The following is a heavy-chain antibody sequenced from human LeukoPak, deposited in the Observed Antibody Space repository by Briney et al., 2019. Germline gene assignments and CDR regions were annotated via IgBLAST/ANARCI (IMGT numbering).Heavy chain of an antibody. CDR1: GASISSHY. Sequence: SETLSLTCTVSGASISSHYWSWIRQPPGRGLEWIGYVHYSGITSYDPSLKSRVTMSIDTSKSQFSLNLNSVTAADTAVYYCARVYDYGKFDFWGPGTPLTVSS. CDR3: ARVYDYGKFDF. J-gene: IGHJ4*02. V-gene: IGHV4-59*11. D-gene: IGHD4/OR15-4a*01. CDR2: VHYSGIT.